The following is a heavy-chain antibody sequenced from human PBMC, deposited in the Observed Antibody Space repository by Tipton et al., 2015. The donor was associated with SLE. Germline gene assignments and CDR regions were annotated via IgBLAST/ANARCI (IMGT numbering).Heavy chain of an antibody. CDR2: ISYDGSNK. J-gene: IGHJ4*02. V-gene: IGHV3-30*18. CDR3: AKADSSGYYHDY. D-gene: IGHD3-22*01. Sequence: SLRLSCAASGFTFSSYGMHWVRQAPGKGLEWVAVISYDGSNKYYADSVKGRFTISRDNSKNTLYLQMNSLRAEDTAVYYCAKADSSGYYHDYWGQGTLVTVSS. CDR1: GFTFSSYG.